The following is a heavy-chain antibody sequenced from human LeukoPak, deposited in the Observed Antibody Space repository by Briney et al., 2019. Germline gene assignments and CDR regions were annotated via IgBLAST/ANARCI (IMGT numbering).Heavy chain of an antibody. J-gene: IGHJ4*02. V-gene: IGHV4-39*01. CDR2: IYYIRST. Sequence: SETLSLTCTFSGGSISSSSYYWGWIRQPPGKGLEWIGLIYYIRSTYYTPSLTSRVTISLDPSTNQFCLYLSSVPTAGTAVYYCASSGDPLVYYFDYGGQGTLASVSS. D-gene: IGHD7-27*01. CDR1: GGSISSSSYY. CDR3: ASSGDPLVYYFDY.